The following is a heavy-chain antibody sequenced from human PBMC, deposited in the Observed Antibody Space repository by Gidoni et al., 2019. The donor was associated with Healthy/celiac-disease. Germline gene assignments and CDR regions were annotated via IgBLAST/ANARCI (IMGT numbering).Heavy chain of an antibody. CDR1: GGSFSGYY. J-gene: IGHJ4*02. Sequence: QVQLQQWGAGLLKPSATLSLTCAVYGGSFSGYYWSWRRQPPGKGLEWIGEINHSGSTNYNPSLKSRVTISVDTSKNQFSLKLSSVTAADTAVYYCARGLGLWGQGTLVTVSS. CDR2: INHSGST. CDR3: ARGLGL. V-gene: IGHV4-34*01. D-gene: IGHD3-16*01.